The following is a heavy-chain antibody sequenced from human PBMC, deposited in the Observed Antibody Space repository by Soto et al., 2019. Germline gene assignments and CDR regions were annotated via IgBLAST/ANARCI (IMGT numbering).Heavy chain of an antibody. D-gene: IGHD2-2*01. CDR2: ISKSDYT. V-gene: IGHV3-21*01. CDR1: GFAFNNYG. Sequence: PGGSLRLSCTVSGFAFNNYGISWVRRAPGKGLEWVSSISKSDYTYYSDSVKGRFTISRDNAKNSVSLQMDTLRVEDTAVYYCAREDSIIIPAVSDFWGRGTLVTVSS. CDR3: AREDSIIIPAVSDF. J-gene: IGHJ4*02.